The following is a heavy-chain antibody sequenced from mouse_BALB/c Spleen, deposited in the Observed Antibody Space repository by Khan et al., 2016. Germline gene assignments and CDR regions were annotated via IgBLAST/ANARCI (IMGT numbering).Heavy chain of an antibody. J-gene: IGHJ4*01. CDR2: INTYTREP. D-gene: IGHD1-1*01. V-gene: IGHV9-3-1*01. CDR1: GYTFTNYG. Sequence: QIQLVQSGPELKKPGETVKISCKASGYTFTNYGMNWVKQAPGKGLKWVGWINTYTREPTYADDFKGRFAFSLETSASTAYLQINNLKNEDTATYVCARDYNGGSYGDTMDYWGQGTSVTVSS. CDR3: ARDYNGGSYGDTMDY.